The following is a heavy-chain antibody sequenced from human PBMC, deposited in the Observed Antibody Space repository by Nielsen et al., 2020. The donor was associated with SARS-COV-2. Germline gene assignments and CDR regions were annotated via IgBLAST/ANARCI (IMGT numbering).Heavy chain of an antibody. CDR3: AKGYSGYGKDAFDI. D-gene: IGHD5-12*01. V-gene: IGHV3-30*04. Sequence: GESLKISCAASRFTFSSYAMHWVRQAPGKGLEWVAVISYDGSNKYYADSVKGRFTISRDNSKNTLYLQMNSLRAEDTAVYYCAKGYSGYGKDAFDIWGQGTMVTVSS. CDR1: RFTFSSYA. CDR2: ISYDGSNK. J-gene: IGHJ3*02.